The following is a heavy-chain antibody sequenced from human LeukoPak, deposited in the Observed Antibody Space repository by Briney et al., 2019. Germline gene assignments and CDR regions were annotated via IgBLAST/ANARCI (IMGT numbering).Heavy chain of an antibody. CDR1: GGSFSGYY. Sequence: SGTLSLTCAVYGGSFSGYYWSWIRQPPGKGLEWIGEINHSGSTNYNPSLKSRVTISVDTSKNQFSLKLSSVTAADTAVYYCASTRWELLRGWFDPWGQGTLVTVSS. CDR2: INHSGST. CDR3: ASTRWELLRGWFDP. J-gene: IGHJ5*02. D-gene: IGHD1-26*01. V-gene: IGHV4-34*01.